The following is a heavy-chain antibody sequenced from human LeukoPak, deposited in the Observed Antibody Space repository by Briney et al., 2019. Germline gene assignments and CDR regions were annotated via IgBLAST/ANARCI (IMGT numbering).Heavy chain of an antibody. CDR2: INHSGST. V-gene: IGHV4-34*01. CDR1: GGSFSGYY. CDR3: ASVTGAAAGTKLDY. J-gene: IGHJ4*02. D-gene: IGHD6-13*01. Sequence: SETLSLTCAVYGGSFSGYYWSWIRQPPGKGLEWIGEINHSGSTNYNPSLKSRVTISVDTSKNQFSLKLSSVTAVDTAVYYCASVTGAAAGTKLDYWGQGTLVTVSS.